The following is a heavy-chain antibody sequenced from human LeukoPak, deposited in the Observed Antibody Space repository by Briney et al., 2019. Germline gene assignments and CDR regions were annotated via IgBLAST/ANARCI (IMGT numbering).Heavy chain of an antibody. D-gene: IGHD2/OR15-2a*01. CDR1: GSYW. Sequence: GGSLRLSCAASGSYWMHWVRQVPGKGLVWVSHINSDGSWTSYADSVKGRFTIPKDNAKNTVYLQMNSLRAEDTAVYYCVSFYETYWGRGTLVTVSS. V-gene: IGHV3-74*01. CDR2: INSDGSWT. J-gene: IGHJ4*02. CDR3: VSFYETY.